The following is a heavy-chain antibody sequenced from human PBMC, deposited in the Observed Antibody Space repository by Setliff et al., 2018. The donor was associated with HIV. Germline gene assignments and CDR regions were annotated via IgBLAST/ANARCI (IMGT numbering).Heavy chain of an antibody. CDR3: ARGPPYYRDGSSYYGPAFWFDS. D-gene: IGHD3-22*01. CDR2: ISAYNGNT. CDR1: GYTFTSYG. Sequence: ASVKVSCKASGYTFTSYGISWVRQAPGQGLEWMGWISAYNGNTNYAQKLQGRVTMTTDTSTSTAYMELRSLRSDDTAVYYCARGPPYYRDGSSYYGPAFWFDSWGQGALVTVPQ. V-gene: IGHV1-18*01. J-gene: IGHJ5*01.